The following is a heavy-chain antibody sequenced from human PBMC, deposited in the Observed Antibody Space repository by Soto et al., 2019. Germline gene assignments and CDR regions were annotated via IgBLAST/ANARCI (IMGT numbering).Heavy chain of an antibody. J-gene: IGHJ6*02. CDR2: MNPNSGNT. V-gene: IGHV1-8*01. CDR1: GYTFTSYD. Sequence: QVQLVQSGAEVKKPGASVKVSCKASGYTFTSYDIYWVRQATGQGLEWMGWMNPNSGNTGYAQKFQGRVTMTRNTSISTAYMELSSLRSEDTAVYYCARWPDGYYYYGMDVWGQGTTVTVSS. CDR3: ARWPDGYYYYGMDV.